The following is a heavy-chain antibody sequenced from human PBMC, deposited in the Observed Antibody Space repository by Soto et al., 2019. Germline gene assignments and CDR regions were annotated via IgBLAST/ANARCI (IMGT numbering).Heavy chain of an antibody. J-gene: IGHJ3*02. CDR3: ASGWYDPYAFDI. D-gene: IGHD6-19*01. CDR1: GFTFSSYW. CDR2: INSDGSST. Sequence: GGSLRLSCAASGFTFSSYWMHWARQAPGKGLVWVSRINSDGSSTSYADSVKGRFTISRDNAKNTLYLQMNSLRAEDTAVYYCASGWYDPYAFDIWGQGTMVTVSS. V-gene: IGHV3-74*01.